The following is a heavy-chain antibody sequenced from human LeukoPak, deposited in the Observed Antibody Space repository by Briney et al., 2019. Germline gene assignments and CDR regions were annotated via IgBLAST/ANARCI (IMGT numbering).Heavy chain of an antibody. V-gene: IGHV3-21*01. CDR2: ISSSSSYI. D-gene: IGHD3-22*01. CDR3: ARDIMYYYDSSGFDY. J-gene: IGHJ4*02. Sequence: PGGSLRLSCAASGFTFSSYSMNWVRQAPGKGLEWVSSISSSSSYIYYAGSVKGRFTISRDNAKNSLYLQMNSLRAEDTAVYYCARDIMYYYDSSGFDYWGQGTLVTVSS. CDR1: GFTFSSYS.